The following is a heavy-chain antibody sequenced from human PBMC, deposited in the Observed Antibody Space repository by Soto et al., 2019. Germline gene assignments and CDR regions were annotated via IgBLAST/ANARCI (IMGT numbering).Heavy chain of an antibody. Sequence: ASVKVSCKASGYTFTSYAMHWVRQAPGQRLEWMGWINAGNGNTKYSQKFQGRVTITRDTSASTAYMELSSLRSEDTAVYYCASRSQGDVRGVATNYYYGMDVWGQGTTVTVSS. D-gene: IGHD3-10*01. CDR3: ASRSQGDVRGVATNYYYGMDV. CDR2: INAGNGNT. J-gene: IGHJ6*02. CDR1: GYTFTSYA. V-gene: IGHV1-3*01.